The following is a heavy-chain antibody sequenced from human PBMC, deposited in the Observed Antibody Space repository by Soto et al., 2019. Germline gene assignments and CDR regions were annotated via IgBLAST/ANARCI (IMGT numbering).Heavy chain of an antibody. CDR2: INPSGGYT. CDR1: GYTFTSYY. CDR3: ARSSGRRHVFTFDYGLDV. J-gene: IGHJ6*02. D-gene: IGHD3-16*01. V-gene: IGHV1-46*04. Sequence: ASVKVSCKASGYTFTSYYMHWVRQAPGQGLEWMGIINPSGGYTNYADSVKGRFTISRDNAKNSLYLQMDSLRAEDTAVYFCARSSGRRHVFTFDYGLDVWGQGTTVTVSS.